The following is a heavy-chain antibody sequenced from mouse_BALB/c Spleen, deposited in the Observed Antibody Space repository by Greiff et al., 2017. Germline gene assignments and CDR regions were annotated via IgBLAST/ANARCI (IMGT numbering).Heavy chain of an antibody. J-gene: IGHJ4*01. CDR2: ISNGGGST. CDR3: ARHGNYAMDY. Sequence: EVKLVESGGGLVQPGGSLKLSCAASGFTFSSYTMSWVRQTPEKRLEWVAYISNGGGSTYYPDTVKGRFTISRDNAKNTLYQQMSSLKSEDTAMYYCARHGNYAMDYWGQGTSVTVAS. D-gene: IGHD1-1*02. CDR1: GFTFSSYT. V-gene: IGHV5-12-2*01.